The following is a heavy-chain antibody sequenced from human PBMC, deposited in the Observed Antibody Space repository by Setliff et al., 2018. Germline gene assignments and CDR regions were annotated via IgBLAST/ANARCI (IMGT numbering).Heavy chain of an antibody. J-gene: IGHJ4*02. CDR2: IYHDGPSV. CDR1: GVSINSLNW. V-gene: IGHV4-4*02. Sequence: PSETLSLTCAVSGVSINSLNWWTWVRQPPGKGLEWIGEIYHDGPSVHYNPSLKSRVTISVDKSTNQFSLKLNSVTAADTAMYYCARSLRRTFRRLDWLGFFGDWGQGAMVTVSS. CDR3: ARSLRRTFRRLDWLGFFGD. D-gene: IGHD3-9*01.